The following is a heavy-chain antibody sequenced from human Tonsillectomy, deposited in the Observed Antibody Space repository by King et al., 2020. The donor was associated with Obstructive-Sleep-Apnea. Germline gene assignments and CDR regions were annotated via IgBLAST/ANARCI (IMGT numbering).Heavy chain of an antibody. CDR3: ARAMGYYDSSGYYGY. J-gene: IGHJ4*02. D-gene: IGHD3-22*01. Sequence: VQLVESGGGVVQPGRSLRLSCAASGFTFSSYAMHWVRQAPGKGLEWVAVISYDGSNKYYADSVKGRFTISRDNSKNTLYLQMNSLRAEDTAVYYCARAMGYYDSSGYYGYWGQGTLVTVSS. CDR1: GFTFSSYA. CDR2: ISYDGSNK. V-gene: IGHV3-30*04.